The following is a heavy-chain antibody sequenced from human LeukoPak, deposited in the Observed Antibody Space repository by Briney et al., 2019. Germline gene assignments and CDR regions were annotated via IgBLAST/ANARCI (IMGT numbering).Heavy chain of an antibody. J-gene: IGHJ4*02. CDR3: ARDLSHLYYFDY. CDR1: GFTFSSYA. V-gene: IGHV3-30-3*01. CDR2: ISYDGSNK. Sequence: PGRSLRLSCAASGFTFSSYAMHWVRQAPGKGLEGVAVISYDGSNKYYADSVKGRFTISRDNSKNTLYLQMNSLRAEDTAVYYCARDLSHLYYFDYWGQGTLVTVSS.